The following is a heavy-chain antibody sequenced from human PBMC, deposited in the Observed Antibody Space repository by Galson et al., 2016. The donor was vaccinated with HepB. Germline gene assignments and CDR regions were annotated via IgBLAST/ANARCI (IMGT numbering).Heavy chain of an antibody. D-gene: IGHD5-12*01. CDR2: IYWNDDK. Sequence: PALVKPTQTLTLTCTFSGFSLRTSGVGVGWIRQPPGKALEWLALIYWNDDKRYSPSLKSRLTITKDTSKNQVVLTMTNMDPVDTATYYCAHTLYSDYDYFLTLDHWGQGTLVTVSS. CDR1: GFSLRTSGVG. J-gene: IGHJ4*02. V-gene: IGHV2-5*01. CDR3: AHTLYSDYDYFLTLDH.